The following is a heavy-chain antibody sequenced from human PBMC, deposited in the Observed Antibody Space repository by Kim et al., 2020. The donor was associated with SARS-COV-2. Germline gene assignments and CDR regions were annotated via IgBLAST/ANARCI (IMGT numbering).Heavy chain of an antibody. D-gene: IGHD2-2*01. J-gene: IGHJ6*02. CDR2: ISSSSSTI. V-gene: IGHV3-48*04. Sequence: GGSLRLSCAASGFTFSSYSMNWVRQAPGKGLEWVSYISSSSSTIYYADSVKGRFTISRDNAKNSLYLQMNSLRAEDTAVYYCAREERLIVVVPAATRKTDYYYYGMDVWGQGTTVTVSS. CDR1: GFTFSSYS. CDR3: AREERLIVVVPAATRKTDYYYYGMDV.